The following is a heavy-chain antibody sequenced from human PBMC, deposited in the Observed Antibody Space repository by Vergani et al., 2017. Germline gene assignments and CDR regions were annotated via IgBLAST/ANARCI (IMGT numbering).Heavy chain of an antibody. D-gene: IGHD3-22*01. CDR1: GYSFTNYW. V-gene: IGHV5-51*01. J-gene: IGHJ4*02. Sequence: EVQLVQSGAEVKKPGESLKFSCKGSGYSFTNYWIGWVRQMPGKGLEWMGIIYPGDSDTRYSPSFQGQVTISADKSISTAYLQWSSLKASDTAMYYCARTYYYASSGYYDSSYFDYWGQGTLVTVSS. CDR2: IYPGDSDT. CDR3: ARTYYYASSGYYDSSYFDY.